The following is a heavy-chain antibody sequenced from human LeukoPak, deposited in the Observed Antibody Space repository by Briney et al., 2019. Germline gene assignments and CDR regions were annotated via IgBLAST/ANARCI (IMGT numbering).Heavy chain of an antibody. J-gene: IGHJ4*02. CDR3: ASAAGWEFGY. Sequence: GGSLRLSCVASVSSGLTRWMNLVRQAPGKGLEWVAIIKEDGSDKYYVDSVKGRFTISRDNAKNSVYLQMNSLRVEDTAVYYCASAAGWEFGYWGQGTLVTVSS. D-gene: IGHD1-26*01. CDR1: VSSGLTRW. V-gene: IGHV3-7*01. CDR2: IKEDGSDK.